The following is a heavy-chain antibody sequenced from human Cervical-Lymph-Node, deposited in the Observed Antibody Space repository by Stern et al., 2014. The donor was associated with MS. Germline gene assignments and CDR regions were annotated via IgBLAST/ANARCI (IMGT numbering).Heavy chain of an antibody. Sequence: VQLLQSGAEVMKPGSSVKVSCKASGGTFSSYAISWVRQAPGQGLAWMGGIIPIFSTTNYEQKFHGSVTMTADESTSKHSMELRSLRSEDTAVYYCATTRGYSYGNFDYWGQGTLVTVSS. D-gene: IGHD5-18*01. V-gene: IGHV1-69*01. CDR3: ATTRGYSYGNFDY. CDR2: IIPIFSTT. J-gene: IGHJ4*02. CDR1: GGTFSSYA.